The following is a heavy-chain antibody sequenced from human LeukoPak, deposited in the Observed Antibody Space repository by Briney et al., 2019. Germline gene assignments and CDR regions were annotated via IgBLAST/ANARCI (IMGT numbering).Heavy chain of an antibody. CDR3: ARRYCSGGSCYSAFDY. V-gene: IGHV4-59*08. D-gene: IGHD2-15*01. CDR2: IYYSGST. Sequence: KPSETLSLTCTVSGGSISSYYWSWIRQPPGKGLEWIGYIYYSGSTKYNPSLKSRVTISVDTSKNQFSLNLSSVTAADTAVYYCARRYCSGGSCYSAFDYWGQGTLVTVSS. CDR1: GGSISSYY. J-gene: IGHJ4*02.